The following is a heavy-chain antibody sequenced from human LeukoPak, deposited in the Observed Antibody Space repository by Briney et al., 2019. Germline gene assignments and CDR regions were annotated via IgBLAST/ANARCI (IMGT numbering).Heavy chain of an antibody. CDR3: VRDRELHY. CDR1: GGPISIYY. V-gene: IGHV4-59*01. J-gene: IGHJ4*02. Sequence: SSETLSLTCTVSGGPISIYYWSWVRQPPGKGLELIGYIYNSGSTTYNPSLKSRATISVDTSKNQFSLKLTSMTAADTAFYYCVRDRELHYWGQGILVTVSS. D-gene: IGHD1-7*01. CDR2: IYNSGST.